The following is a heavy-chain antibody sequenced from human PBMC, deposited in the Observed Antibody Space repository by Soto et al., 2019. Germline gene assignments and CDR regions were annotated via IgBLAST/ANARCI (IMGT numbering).Heavy chain of an antibody. CDR2: VFYTGFT. D-gene: IGHD1-20*01. Sequence: LSLPCAVSGASISGSYYYWAWLRQSPGKGPEWIGSVFYTGFTSYNPSLESRVSVSVDTSKSQFSLKLSAVTAADTAVYYCATSQKGYNWNYFDHWGQGAPVTVSS. V-gene: IGHV4-39*01. CDR1: GASISGSYYY. CDR3: ATSQKGYNWNYFDH. J-gene: IGHJ4*02.